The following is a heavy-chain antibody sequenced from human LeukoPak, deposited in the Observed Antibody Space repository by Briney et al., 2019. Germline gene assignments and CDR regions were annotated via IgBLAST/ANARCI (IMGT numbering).Heavy chain of an antibody. J-gene: IGHJ4*02. V-gene: IGHV4-34*01. CDR3: ATLTGTDY. Sequence: SETLSLTCAVYGGSFSGYYWSWIRQPPGKGLEWIGEINHSGSTNYNPSLKSRVTISVDTSKNQFSLKLSSVTAADTAVYYCATLTGTDYWGQGTLFTVSS. D-gene: IGHD1-20*01. CDR2: INHSGST. CDR1: GGSFSGYY.